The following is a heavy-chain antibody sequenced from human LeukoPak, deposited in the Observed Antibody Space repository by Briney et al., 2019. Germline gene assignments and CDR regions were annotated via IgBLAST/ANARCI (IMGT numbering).Heavy chain of an antibody. J-gene: IGHJ6*02. CDR1: GLTFSSYS. CDR3: ARERATTVTFYYYYYGMDV. Sequence: GGSLRLSCAASGLTFSSYSMNWVRQAPGKGLEWVSSISSSSSYIYYADSVKGRFTISRDNAKNSLYLQMNSLRAEDTAVYYCARERATTVTFYYYYYGMDVWGQGTTVTVSS. D-gene: IGHD4-17*01. V-gene: IGHV3-21*01. CDR2: ISSSSSYI.